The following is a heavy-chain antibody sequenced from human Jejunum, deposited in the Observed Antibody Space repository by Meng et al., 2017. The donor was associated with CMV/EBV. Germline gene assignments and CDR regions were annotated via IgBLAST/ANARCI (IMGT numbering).Heavy chain of an antibody. Sequence: SGLTFISYFIHWVRQAPGQGLEWMGWINPKSGDTDYAPKFQGGVTLTRDTSTSTIYMQTYLRSDDTAVYFCARAGRGDSTFSHYDYWGQGTPVTVSS. J-gene: IGHJ4*02. CDR2: INPKSGDT. D-gene: IGHD3-10*01. CDR1: GLTFISYF. CDR3: ARAGRGDSTFSHYDY. V-gene: IGHV1-2*02.